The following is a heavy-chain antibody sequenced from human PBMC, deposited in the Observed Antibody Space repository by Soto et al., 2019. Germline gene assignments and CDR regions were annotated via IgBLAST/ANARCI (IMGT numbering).Heavy chain of an antibody. CDR3: AGPGSGYYYYGMDV. J-gene: IGHJ6*02. CDR1: GFTFSSYS. Sequence: EVQLVESGGGLVQPGGSLRLSCAASGFTFSSYSMNWVRQAPGKGPEWVSHISSSSRTIYYADSVKGRFTISRDNAKNSLYLQMNSLRAEDTAVYYCAGPGSGYYYYGMDVWGQGTTVTVSS. D-gene: IGHD1-26*01. V-gene: IGHV3-48*01. CDR2: ISSSSRTI.